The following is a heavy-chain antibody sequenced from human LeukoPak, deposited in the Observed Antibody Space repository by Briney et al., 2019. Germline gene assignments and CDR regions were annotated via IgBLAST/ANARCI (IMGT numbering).Heavy chain of an antibody. CDR3: ARDPRGYNWNDVSDAFDI. CDR2: VSSSSSYI. CDR1: GFTFSSYS. Sequence: GGSLRLXCAASGFTFSSYSMNWVRQAPGKGLEWVSSVSSSSSYIYYADSVKGRFTISRDNAKNSLYLQMNSLRAEDTAVYYCARDPRGYNWNDVSDAFDIWGQGTMVTVSS. D-gene: IGHD1-20*01. V-gene: IGHV3-21*01. J-gene: IGHJ3*02.